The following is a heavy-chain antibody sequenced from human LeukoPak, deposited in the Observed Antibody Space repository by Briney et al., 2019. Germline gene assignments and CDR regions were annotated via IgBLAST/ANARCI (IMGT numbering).Heavy chain of an antibody. CDR1: GGSFIGYY. CDR3: ARGRGSNSFDY. CDR2: INHSGST. J-gene: IGHJ4*02. Sequence: PSETLSLTCAVYGGSFIGYYWSWIRQPPGRGLEWIGEINHSGSTNYNPSLKSRVTISVDTSKNQFSLKLSSVTAADTAVYYCARGRGSNSFDYWGQGTLVTVSS. D-gene: IGHD2/OR15-2a*01. V-gene: IGHV4-34*01.